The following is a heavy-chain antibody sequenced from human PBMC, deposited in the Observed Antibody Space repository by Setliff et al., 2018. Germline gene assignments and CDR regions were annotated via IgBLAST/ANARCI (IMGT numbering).Heavy chain of an antibody. Sequence: SETLSLTCTVSGGSISSGGYYWSWIRQHPGKGLEWIGYIYYSGSTSYYNPSLKSRVTISVDTSKNQFSLRLNSVTASDTAVYYCARSESCGSTHCSPYDYWGQGTLVTVSS. V-gene: IGHV4-31*03. CDR3: ARSESCGSTHCSPYDY. J-gene: IGHJ4*02. CDR2: IYYSGSTS. CDR1: GGSISSGGYY. D-gene: IGHD2-2*01.